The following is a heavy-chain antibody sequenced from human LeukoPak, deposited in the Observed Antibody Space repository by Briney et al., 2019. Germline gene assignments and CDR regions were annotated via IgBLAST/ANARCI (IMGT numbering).Heavy chain of an antibody. V-gene: IGHV3-48*03. Sequence: GGSLRLSCAASGFTFSSYAMSWVRQAPGKGLEWVSYISSSGSTIYYADSVKGRFTISRDNAKNSLYLQMNSLRAEDTAVYYCARVSYSGSYFDYWGQGTLVTVSS. D-gene: IGHD1-26*01. CDR3: ARVSYSGSYFDY. CDR2: ISSSGSTI. J-gene: IGHJ4*02. CDR1: GFTFSSYA.